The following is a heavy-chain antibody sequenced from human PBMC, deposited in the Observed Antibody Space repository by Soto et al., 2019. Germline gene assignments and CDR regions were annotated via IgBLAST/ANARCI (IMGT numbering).Heavy chain of an antibody. CDR2: INAGNGNT. J-gene: IGHJ3*02. D-gene: IGHD6-19*01. CDR3: ARPDRPGYSSGWYRSGGAFDI. Sequence: GASVKVSCKASGYTFTSYAMHWVRQAPGQRLEWMGWINAGNGNTKYSQKFQGRVTITRDTSASTAYMELSSLRSEDTAVYYCARPDRPGYSSGWYRSGGAFDIWGQGTMVTVSS. CDR1: GYTFTSYA. V-gene: IGHV1-3*01.